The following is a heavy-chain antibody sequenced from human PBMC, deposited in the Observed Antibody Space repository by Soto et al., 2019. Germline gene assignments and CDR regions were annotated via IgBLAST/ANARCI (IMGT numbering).Heavy chain of an antibody. Sequence: PSDTPSLTFAVSGGSISSGGYSWSWILQPPGKGLEWIGYIYHSGSTYYNPSLKSRVTISVDRSKNQFSLKLSPVTAADTAVYYCARVPGPWGQGTLVTVSS. D-gene: IGHD2-8*02. CDR3: ARVPGP. CDR2: IYHSGST. J-gene: IGHJ5*02. CDR1: GGSISSGGYS. V-gene: IGHV4-30-2*01.